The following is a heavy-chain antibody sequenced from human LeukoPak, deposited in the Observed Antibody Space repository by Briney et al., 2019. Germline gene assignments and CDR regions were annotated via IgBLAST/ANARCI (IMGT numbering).Heavy chain of an antibody. Sequence: SETLSLTRAVYAGSFNGYYWSWIRQPPGKGLEWIGEINHTGSTTYNPSLKGRVTISLDTSKNQFSLKLSSVTAADTAVYYCARDITIFGVVTHYYYYYYMDVWGKGTTVTVSS. V-gene: IGHV4-34*01. J-gene: IGHJ6*03. CDR2: INHTGST. CDR3: ARDITIFGVVTHYYYYYYMDV. CDR1: AGSFNGYY. D-gene: IGHD3-3*01.